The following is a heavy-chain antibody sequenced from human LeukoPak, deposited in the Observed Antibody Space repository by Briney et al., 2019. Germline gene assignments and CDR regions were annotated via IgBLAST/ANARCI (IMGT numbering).Heavy chain of an antibody. CDR3: ARQPIVVVPAAEKFAFDI. CDR2: INHSGST. CDR1: GGSISSYY. Sequence: PSETLSLTCTVSGGSISSYYWSWIRQPPGKGLEWIGEINHSGSTNYNPSLKSRVTLSLDTSKNQFSLKLSSVTAADTAVYYCARQPIVVVPAAEKFAFDIWGQGTMVTVSS. D-gene: IGHD2-2*01. J-gene: IGHJ3*02. V-gene: IGHV4-34*01.